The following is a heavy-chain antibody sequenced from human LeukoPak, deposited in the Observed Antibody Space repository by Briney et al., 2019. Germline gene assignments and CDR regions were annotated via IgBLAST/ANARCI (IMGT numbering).Heavy chain of an antibody. CDR1: GGSINTYF. V-gene: IGHV4-59*01. D-gene: IGHD3-16*01. CDR2: IFYQGET. J-gene: IGHJ4*02. CDR3: ARGGGTRYFDY. Sequence: SETLSLTCTVSGGSINTYFWSWIRQSPGKGLEWIGYIFYQGETNYHASLKSRVTISIDTSRKQFSLKLSSVTAADTALYFCARGGGTRYFDYWSPGTLVTVSS.